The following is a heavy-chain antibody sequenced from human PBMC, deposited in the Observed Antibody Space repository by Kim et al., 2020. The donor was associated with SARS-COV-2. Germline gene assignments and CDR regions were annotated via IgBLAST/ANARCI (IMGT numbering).Heavy chain of an antibody. J-gene: IGHJ5*02. CDR2: ISGSAGST. CDR3: AKGEYYYDSSGYDL. CDR1: GFTFSTYA. Sequence: GGSLRLSCAASGFTFSTYAMSWVRQAPGKGLEWVSAISGSAGSTYYADSVKGRFTVSRDNSKSTLYLQMNSLRAEDTAVYYCAKGEYYYDSSGYDLWGQGTRVPVSS. V-gene: IGHV3-23*01. D-gene: IGHD3-22*01.